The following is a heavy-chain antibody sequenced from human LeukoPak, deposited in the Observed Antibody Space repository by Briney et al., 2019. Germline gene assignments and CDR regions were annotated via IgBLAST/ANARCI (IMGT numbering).Heavy chain of an antibody. CDR2: IYHSGST. CDR1: GGSISSGLYS. Sequence: SQTLSLTCDVSGGSISSGLYSWNWIRQPPGKGLEWIGYIYHSGSTYYNPSLYSRITISVDRSKNQFSLKLNSITAADTAVYYCARGPVNCSGGGSCSPFDYWGQGTLVTVSS. V-gene: IGHV4-30-2*01. CDR3: ARGPVNCSGGGSCSPFDY. D-gene: IGHD2-15*01. J-gene: IGHJ4*02.